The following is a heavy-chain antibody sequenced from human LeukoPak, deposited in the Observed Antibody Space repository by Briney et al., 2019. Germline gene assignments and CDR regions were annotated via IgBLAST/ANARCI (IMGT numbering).Heavy chain of an antibody. D-gene: IGHD6-6*01. CDR2: IYHSGST. V-gene: IGHV4-38-2*01. CDR1: GYSISSGYY. CDR3: ARHGSIAARPGLSYYYYYYYMDV. J-gene: IGHJ6*03. Sequence: SETLSLTSAVSGYSISSGYYWGWIRQPPGKGLEWIGSIYHSGSTYYNPSLKSRVTISVDTSKNQFSLKLSSVTAADTAVYYCARHGSIAARPGLSYYYYYYYMDVWGKGTTVTVSS.